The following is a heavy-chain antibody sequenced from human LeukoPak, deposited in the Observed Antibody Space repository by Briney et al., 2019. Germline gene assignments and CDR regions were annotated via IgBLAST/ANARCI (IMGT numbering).Heavy chain of an antibody. CDR2: ISYDGSNK. CDR3: AKDAPIFNDAFDI. Sequence: PGRSLRLSCAASGFTFSSYGMHWVRQAPGKGLEWGAVISYDGSNKYYADSVKGRFTISRDNSKNTLYLQMNSLRAEDTAVYYCAKDAPIFNDAFDIWGQGTMVTVSS. J-gene: IGHJ3*02. CDR1: GFTFSSYG. V-gene: IGHV3-30*18.